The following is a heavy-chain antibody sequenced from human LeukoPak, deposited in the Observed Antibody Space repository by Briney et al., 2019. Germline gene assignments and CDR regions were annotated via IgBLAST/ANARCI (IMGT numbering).Heavy chain of an antibody. CDR3: ARGGVAAAGSQSLFDY. Sequence: GGSLRLSCAASGFTFSSYAMHWVRQAPGKGLEWVAIISYDGRNKYYADSVKGRFTISRDNSKNTLYLQMNSLRAEDTAVYYCARGGVAAAGSQSLFDYWGQGTLVTVSS. CDR2: ISYDGRNK. D-gene: IGHD6-13*01. J-gene: IGHJ4*02. CDR1: GFTFSSYA. V-gene: IGHV3-30*04.